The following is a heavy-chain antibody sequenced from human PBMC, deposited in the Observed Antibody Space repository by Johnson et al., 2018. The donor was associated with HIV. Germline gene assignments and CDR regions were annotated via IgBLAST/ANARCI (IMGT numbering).Heavy chain of an antibody. J-gene: IGHJ3*02. D-gene: IGHD5-18*01. CDR2: IKQDGSEK. CDR3: ERDRGDTAMNDAFDI. Sequence: MQLVESGGGLVQPGRSLRLSCAASGFTFSSYWMSWVRQAPGKGLEWVANIKQDGSEKYYVDSVKGRFTISRDNAKNSLYLQMNSLRAEDTAVYYCERDRGDTAMNDAFDIWGQGTMVTVSS. V-gene: IGHV3-7*05. CDR1: GFTFSSYW.